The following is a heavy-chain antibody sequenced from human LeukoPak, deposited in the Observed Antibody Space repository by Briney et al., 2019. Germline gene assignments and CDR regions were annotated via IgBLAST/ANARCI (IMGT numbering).Heavy chain of an antibody. Sequence: ASLKVSCKASGYTFTGYYMHWVRQTPGQRLEWMGWINPNSGGTNYAQKFQGRVTMTRDTSISTAYMELSRLRSDDTAVYYCAGYDILTGEGQNAFDIWGQGTVVTVPS. J-gene: IGHJ3*02. CDR1: GYTFTGYY. D-gene: IGHD3-9*01. CDR2: INPNSGGT. CDR3: AGYDILTGEGQNAFDI. V-gene: IGHV1-2*02.